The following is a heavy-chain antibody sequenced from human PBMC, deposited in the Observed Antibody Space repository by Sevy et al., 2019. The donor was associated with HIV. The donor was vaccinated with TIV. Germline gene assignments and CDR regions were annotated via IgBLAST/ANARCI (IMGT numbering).Heavy chain of an antibody. J-gene: IGHJ3*02. D-gene: IGHD2-21*01. CDR3: ASGIGSADVFDI. Sequence: GGSLRLSCATSGFTFSSYSMNWVRQAPGKGLEWISYISTSSTVYYADSAKGRFTISRDNAKNSLYLQMNGLRYEDTAVYYCASGIGSADVFDIWGQGTMVTVSS. V-gene: IGHV3-48*02. CDR2: ISTSSTV. CDR1: GFTFSSYS.